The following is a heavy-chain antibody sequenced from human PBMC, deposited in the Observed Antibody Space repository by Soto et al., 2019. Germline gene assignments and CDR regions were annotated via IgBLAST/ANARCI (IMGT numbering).Heavy chain of an antibody. Sequence: PGGSLRLSCAASGFTFSTYAMSWVRQAPGKGLEWVANIKKGGSEKNYVDSVKGRFTISRDNAKNSLYLQMNSLRAEDTALYYCAKGLVRNYVVGWFDPWGQGTLVTVSS. J-gene: IGHJ5*02. CDR3: AKGLVRNYVVGWFDP. V-gene: IGHV3-7*01. CDR2: IKKGGSEK. D-gene: IGHD4-4*01. CDR1: GFTFSTYA.